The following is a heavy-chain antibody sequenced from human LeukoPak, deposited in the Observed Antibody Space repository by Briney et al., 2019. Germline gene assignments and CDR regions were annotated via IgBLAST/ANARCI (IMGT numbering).Heavy chain of an antibody. CDR2: IYYSGST. D-gene: IGHD1-26*01. Sequence: PSETLSVTCTVSVASISGYFWSWIRQPPGKGVECIGYIYYSGSTNYNPSLKSRVTISGDNSKNPMYLHLNSVTAADTAVYYCARGKSRGSHIAYWGRGTLVTVSS. J-gene: IGHJ4*02. CDR1: VASISGYF. V-gene: IGHV4-59*01. CDR3: ARGKSRGSHIAY.